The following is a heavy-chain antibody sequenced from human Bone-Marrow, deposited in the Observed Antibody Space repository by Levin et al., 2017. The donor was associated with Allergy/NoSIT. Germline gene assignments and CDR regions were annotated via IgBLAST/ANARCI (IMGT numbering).Heavy chain of an antibody. CDR2: IKSKTDGGTT. J-gene: IGHJ4*02. CDR3: TTFDGYSSSWYEYYFDY. Sequence: GESLKISCAASGFTFSNAWMSWVRQAPGKGLEWVGRIKSKTDGGTTDYAAPVKGRFTISRDDSKNTLYLQMNSLKTEDTAVYYCTTFDGYSSSWYEYYFDYWGQGTLVTVSS. V-gene: IGHV3-15*01. D-gene: IGHD6-13*01. CDR1: GFTFSNAW.